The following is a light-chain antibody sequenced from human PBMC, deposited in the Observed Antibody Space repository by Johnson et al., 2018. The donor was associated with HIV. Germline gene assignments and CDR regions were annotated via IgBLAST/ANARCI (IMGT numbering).Light chain of an antibody. CDR2: DNN. CDR1: SSNIGRNY. Sequence: QSVLTQPPSVSAAPGQKVTISCSGSSSNIGRNYVSWYQQLPGTAPKLLIFDNNKRPSGIPDRFSASKSGTLATLGITGLQTGDEADYYCGTWDSSLSAYVFGTGTKVTVL. V-gene: IGLV1-51*01. CDR3: GTWDSSLSAYV. J-gene: IGLJ1*01.